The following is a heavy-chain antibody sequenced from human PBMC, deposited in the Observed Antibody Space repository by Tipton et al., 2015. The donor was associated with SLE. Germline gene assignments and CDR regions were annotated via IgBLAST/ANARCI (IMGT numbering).Heavy chain of an antibody. V-gene: IGHV3-53*05. D-gene: IGHD2-8*02. Sequence: SLRLSCAASGFIVNSNYMMWVRQAPEKGLEWVSAIYNGGGTDYADSVKGRFTISGDSSKDTLYLQMNSLRVEDTAVYYCAKDWGTGDVYYFQHWGQGTLVTVSS. J-gene: IGHJ1*01. CDR3: AKDWGTGDVYYFQH. CDR2: IYNGGGT. CDR1: GFIVNSNY.